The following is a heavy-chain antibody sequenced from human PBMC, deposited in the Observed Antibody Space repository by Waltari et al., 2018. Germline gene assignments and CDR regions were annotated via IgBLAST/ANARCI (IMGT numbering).Heavy chain of an antibody. J-gene: IGHJ5*02. V-gene: IGHV4-38-2*01. Sequence: VQLQESGPGLVKPSETLSLTCAVSGYPISRGYYWGWIRQPPGKGLEWIGSMSHSGSTYYNPSLKSRVTISVDTSKNQFSLKLSSVTAADTAVYYCAKSGGTYSGNWFDPWGQGTLGTVSS. CDR2: MSHSGST. CDR1: GYPISRGYY. D-gene: IGHD1-26*01. CDR3: AKSGGTYSGNWFDP.